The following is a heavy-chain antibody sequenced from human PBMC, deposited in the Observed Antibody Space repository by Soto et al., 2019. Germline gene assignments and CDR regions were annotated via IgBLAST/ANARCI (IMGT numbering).Heavy chain of an antibody. CDR3: TRGGIWGVSWNWFDT. D-gene: IGHD3-10*01. CDR2: IDSAGDA. V-gene: IGHV3-13*01. CDR1: GFTFSSHD. J-gene: IGHJ5*02. Sequence: EVQLVESGGGLVQPGGSLRLSCAASGFTFSSHDMHWVRQVTGKGVEWVSGIDSAGDAKYPASVKGRVTISRENAKNSLYLQMNSLSAEDTAMYYCTRGGIWGVSWNWFDTWGQGTLVTVSS.